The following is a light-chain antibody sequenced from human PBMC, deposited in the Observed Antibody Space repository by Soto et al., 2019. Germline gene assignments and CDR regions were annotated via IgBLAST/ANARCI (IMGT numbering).Light chain of an antibody. J-gene: IGKJ4*01. V-gene: IGKV3-11*01. CDR2: ESS. CDR1: QSVGTS. CDR3: QQRGVWPLT. Sequence: ETVVPQSPATLSLSPGERATLSCRASQSVGTSLAWYQQKSGQAPRLLFYESSNRATYIPARFSASGSGTDFTLTISGLEPEDFAVYYCQQRGVWPLTFGGGTKVDIK.